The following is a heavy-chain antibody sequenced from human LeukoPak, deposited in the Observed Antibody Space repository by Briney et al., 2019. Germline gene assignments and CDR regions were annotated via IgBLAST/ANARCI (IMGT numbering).Heavy chain of an antibody. CDR3: ARGGYGDFQNPDY. J-gene: IGHJ4*02. CDR1: GGTFSSYA. Sequence: SSVKVTFKSSGGTFSSYAISWVRPAPGQGLDWMGGIIPIFGTANYAQKFQGRVTITADESTSTAYMELSSLRSEDTAVYYCARGGYGDFQNPDYWGQGTLVTVSS. CDR2: IIPIFGTA. V-gene: IGHV1-69*13. D-gene: IGHD4-17*01.